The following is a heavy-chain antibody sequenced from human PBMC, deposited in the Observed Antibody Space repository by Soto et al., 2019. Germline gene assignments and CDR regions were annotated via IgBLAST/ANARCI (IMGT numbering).Heavy chain of an antibody. V-gene: IGHV3-23*01. CDR2: ISGSGGST. J-gene: IGHJ6*03. CDR1: GFTFSSYA. CDR3: AKSFGHYVLRYMDV. D-gene: IGHD4-17*01. Sequence: GGSLRLFCAASGFTFSSYAMSWVRQAPGKGLEWVSAISGSGGSTYYADSVKGRFTISRDNSKNTLSLQMNSLRAEDTAVYYCAKSFGHYVLRYMDVRGKGTTLTRSS.